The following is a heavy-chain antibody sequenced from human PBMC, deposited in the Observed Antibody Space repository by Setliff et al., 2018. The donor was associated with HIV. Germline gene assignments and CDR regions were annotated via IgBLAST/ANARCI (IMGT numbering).Heavy chain of an antibody. CDR1: GGSFSGYY. J-gene: IGHJ2*01. CDR2: INHSGNT. CDR3: ARETNASGSLTAYWYFDL. D-gene: IGHD3-10*01. Sequence: SETLSLTCAVYGGSFSGYYWSWIRQPPGKGLEWIGEINHSGNTNYNPSLKSRVTISIDTSKNQFSLKLSSVTAADTAVYYCARETNASGSLTAYWYFDLWGRGTLVTVS. V-gene: IGHV4-34*01.